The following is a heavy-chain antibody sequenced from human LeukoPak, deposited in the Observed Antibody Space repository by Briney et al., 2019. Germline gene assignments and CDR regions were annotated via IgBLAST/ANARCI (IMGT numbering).Heavy chain of an antibody. V-gene: IGHV3-23*01. CDR3: AKKSQSHGRGAFDI. J-gene: IGHJ3*02. D-gene: IGHD3-10*02. CDR1: GFNFNNYH. Sequence: GGSLRLSCAASGFNFNNYHMTWVRQAPGEGLEWVSIITFSGDTTYYADSVKGRFTISRDNSKNTLYLQMNSLRAEDTAVYYCAKKSQSHGRGAFDIWGQVTMVTVSS. CDR2: ITFSGDTT.